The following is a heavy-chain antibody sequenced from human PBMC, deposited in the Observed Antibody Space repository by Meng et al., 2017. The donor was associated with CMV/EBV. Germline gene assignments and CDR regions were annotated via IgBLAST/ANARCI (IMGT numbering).Heavy chain of an antibody. Sequence: SGYTFTGYYMHWVRQAPGQGLEWMGWINPNSGGTNYAQKFQGRVTMTRDTSISTAYMELSRLRSDDTAAYYCARVPESGFLEWLLAYWGQGTLVTVSS. D-gene: IGHD3-3*01. CDR2: INPNSGGT. V-gene: IGHV1-2*02. J-gene: IGHJ4*02. CDR1: GYTFTGYY. CDR3: ARVPESGFLEWLLAY.